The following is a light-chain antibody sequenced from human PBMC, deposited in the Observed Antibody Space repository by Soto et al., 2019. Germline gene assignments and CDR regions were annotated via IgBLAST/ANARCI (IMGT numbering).Light chain of an antibody. J-gene: IGKJ1*01. CDR3: QQYSSSSWT. CDR1: QSVSSSY. Sequence: EIVLTQSPGTLSLSPGERATLSCRASQSVSSSYLAWYQQKPGQAPRLLIYGASSRATGIPDRFSGSGSGTDFTLTLGRLEPEDFAVYYCQQYSSSSWTFGQGTKVEIK. CDR2: GAS. V-gene: IGKV3-20*01.